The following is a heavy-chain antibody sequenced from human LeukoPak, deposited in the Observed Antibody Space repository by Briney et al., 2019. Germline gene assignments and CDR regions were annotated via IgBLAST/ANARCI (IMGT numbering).Heavy chain of an antibody. D-gene: IGHD3-10*01. V-gene: IGHV3-30*04. CDR1: GFTFSSYA. Sequence: PGGSLRLSCAASGFTFSSYAMHWVRQAPGKGLEWVAVISYDGSNKYYADSVKGRFTISRDNSKNTLYLQMNSLRAEDTAVHYCARAPVWFGEFSSADYWGQGTLVTVSS. CDR3: ARAPVWFGEFSSADY. J-gene: IGHJ4*02. CDR2: ISYDGSNK.